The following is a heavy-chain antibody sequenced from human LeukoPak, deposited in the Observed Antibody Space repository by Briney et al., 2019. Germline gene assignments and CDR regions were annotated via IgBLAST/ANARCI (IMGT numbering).Heavy chain of an antibody. Sequence: GGSLRLSCAGSGFTFSSSVMGWVRQAPGEGLEWVSAIGGSGGSTYYADSVTGRFTISRDNSKNTLYLQMNSLRAEDTALYYCAKLPPGYPNWFDPWGQGTLVTVSS. D-gene: IGHD3-9*01. CDR3: AKLPPGYPNWFDP. CDR2: IGGSGGST. J-gene: IGHJ5*02. V-gene: IGHV3-23*01. CDR1: GFTFSSSV.